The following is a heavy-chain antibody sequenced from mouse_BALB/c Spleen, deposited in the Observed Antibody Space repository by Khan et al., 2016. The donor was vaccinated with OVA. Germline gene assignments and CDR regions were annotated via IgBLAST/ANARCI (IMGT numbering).Heavy chain of an antibody. D-gene: IGHD2-1*01. Sequence: QVQLKESGPGLVAPSQSLSITCTVSGFSLTRHGIHWIRQPPGKGLEWLGVIWTGGSTNYNSALMSRLSISKDNSKSQVFLKMNSLQTDDTVMYYCAREGDSGKYGGYYFPMDYWGQGTSVTVSS. CDR1: GFSLTRHG. CDR3: AREGDSGKYGGYYFPMDY. CDR2: IWTGGST. V-gene: IGHV2-9*02. J-gene: IGHJ4*01.